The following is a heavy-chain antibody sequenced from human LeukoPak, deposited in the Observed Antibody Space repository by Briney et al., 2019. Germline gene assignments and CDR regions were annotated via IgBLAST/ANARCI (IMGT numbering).Heavy chain of an antibody. V-gene: IGHV4-4*07. Sequence: SQTLSLTCTVSAGPIRSNYWSWIRQTGGKGLEWIGRIYVTDLINYNPSLKSRVTISVDMSKNQLSLNLTSVTAADTAIYYCARGFGSGTSPFDNWGRGTLVTVSS. J-gene: IGHJ4*02. CDR2: IYVTDLI. CDR3: ARGFGSGTSPFDN. D-gene: IGHD3-10*01. CDR1: AGPIRSNY.